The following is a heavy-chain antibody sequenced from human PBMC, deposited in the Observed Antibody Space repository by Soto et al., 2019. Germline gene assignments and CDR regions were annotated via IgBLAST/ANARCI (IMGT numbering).Heavy chain of an antibody. CDR2: ISTSGST. CDR1: GASISDNTYY. V-gene: IGHV4-39*01. J-gene: IGHJ5*02. CDR3: ARLDGDSGNWFDP. Sequence: SETLSLTCTVSGASISDNTYYWGWFRQPPGKGMEWVGSISTSGSTYSNPSLKSRVTISVDTSKNQFSLKLTSVTAADTAVFYCARLDGDSGNWFDPWGQGTLVTVSS. D-gene: IGHD4-17*01.